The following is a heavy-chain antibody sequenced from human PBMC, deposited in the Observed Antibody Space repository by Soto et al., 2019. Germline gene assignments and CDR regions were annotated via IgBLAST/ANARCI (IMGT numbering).Heavy chain of an antibody. CDR2: IYPGDSET. J-gene: IGHJ3*02. D-gene: IGHD5-18*01. V-gene: IGHV5-51*01. CDR3: ASHRVDTVLVRNAFDI. Sequence: EVQLVQSGAEVKKPGESVKISCKGSGYTFKNYWIAWVRQMPGKGLEWMGIIYPGDSETKYRPSLQGQVTISADKSINTVVLQWSSLKASDTATYYCASHRVDTVLVRNAFDIWGQGTMITVSS. CDR1: GYTFKNYW.